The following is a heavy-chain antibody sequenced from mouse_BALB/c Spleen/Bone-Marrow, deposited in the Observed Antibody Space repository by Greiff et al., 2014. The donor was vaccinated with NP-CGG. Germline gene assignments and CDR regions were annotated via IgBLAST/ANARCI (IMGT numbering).Heavy chain of an antibody. CDR2: IDPENGDT. CDR1: GFNIKDYY. J-gene: IGHJ2*01. Sequence: EVKLQESGAELVRSGASVKLSCTASGFNIKDYYMHWAKQRPEQGLEWIGWIDPENGDTEYAPKFQGKATMTADTSSNTAYLQLSSLTSEDTAVYYCNARGDYDFDYFDYWGQGTTLTVSS. D-gene: IGHD2-4*01. CDR3: NARGDYDFDYFDY. V-gene: IGHV14-4*02.